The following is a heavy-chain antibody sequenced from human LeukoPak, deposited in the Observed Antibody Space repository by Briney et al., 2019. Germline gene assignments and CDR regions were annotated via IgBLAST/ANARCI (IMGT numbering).Heavy chain of an antibody. CDR1: GYTFTGYY. CDR3: ARDYFDSSGYRSIDY. J-gene: IGHJ4*02. V-gene: IGHV1-2*02. CDR2: INPNSGGT. Sequence: ASVKVSCKASGYTFTGYYMHWVRQAPGQGLEWMGWINPNSGGTNYAQKFQGRVTMTRDTSISTAYLELSRLRSDDTPVYYCARDYFDSSGYRSIDYWGQGTLVSVSS. D-gene: IGHD3-22*01.